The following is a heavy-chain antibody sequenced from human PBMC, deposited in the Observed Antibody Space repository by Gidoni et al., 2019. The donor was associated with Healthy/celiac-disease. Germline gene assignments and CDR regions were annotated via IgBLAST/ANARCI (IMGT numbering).Heavy chain of an antibody. CDR3: AIGLLEWLYPGYYGMDV. J-gene: IGHJ6*02. D-gene: IGHD3-3*01. V-gene: IGHV1-18*01. CDR2: ISAYNGNT. CDR1: GYTFTSYG. Sequence: QVQLVQSGAEVKKPGASAKVSCKASGYTFTSYGISWVRQAPGQGLEWMGWISAYNGNTNYAQKLQGRVTMTTDTSTSTAYMELRSLRSDDTAVYYCAIGLLEWLYPGYYGMDVWGQGTTVTVSS.